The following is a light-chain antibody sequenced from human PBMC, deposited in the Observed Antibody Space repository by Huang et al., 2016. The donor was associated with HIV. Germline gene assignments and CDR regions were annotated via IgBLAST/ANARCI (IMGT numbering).Light chain of an antibody. V-gene: IGKV3-20*01. CDR3: QQYGGSPLFT. Sequence: EIVLTQSPDTLSLSPGEGATLSCRASHSVSSNFLAWYQQKPGQSPRLLIYGASRRATGIPDRFSGSGSGTDFTLTITRLEPEDFAVYYCQQYGGSPLFTFGPGTKVDIK. CDR1: HSVSSNF. CDR2: GAS. J-gene: IGKJ3*01.